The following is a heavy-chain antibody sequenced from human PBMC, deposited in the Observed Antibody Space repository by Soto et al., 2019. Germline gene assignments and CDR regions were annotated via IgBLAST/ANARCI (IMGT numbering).Heavy chain of an antibody. CDR1: GGTFSSYA. CDR3: AGGKYYESSGYYSDDAFDI. D-gene: IGHD3-22*01. J-gene: IGHJ3*02. Sequence: QVQLVQSGAEVKKPGSSVKVSCKASGGTFSSYAISWVRQAPGQGLEWMGGIIPIFGTANYAQKFQGRVTITADESPSTAYMELSSQGSEDTAVYYCAGGKYYESSGYYSDDAFDIWGQGRMVTVSS. CDR2: IIPIFGTA. V-gene: IGHV1-69*01.